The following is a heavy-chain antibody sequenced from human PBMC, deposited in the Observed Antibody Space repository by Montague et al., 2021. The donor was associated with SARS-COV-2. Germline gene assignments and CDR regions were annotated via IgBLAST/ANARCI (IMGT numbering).Heavy chain of an antibody. CDR3: ARLAYGCLDSFDI. Sequence: SETLSLTCTVSGGSISSTYYYWSWIRQPPGKGLEWIGCIHYSGTTYYNPSLKSPVTISVDTSKNQFSLKLRSVTGADTAVYYCARLAYGCLDSFDIWGQGTLVTVSS. CDR2: IHYSGTT. J-gene: IGHJ4*02. V-gene: IGHV4-39*01. CDR1: GGSISSTYYY. D-gene: IGHD3-16*01.